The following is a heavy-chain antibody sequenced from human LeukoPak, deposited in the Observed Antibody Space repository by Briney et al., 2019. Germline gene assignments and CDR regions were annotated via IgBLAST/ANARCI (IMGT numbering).Heavy chain of an antibody. CDR1: GFTFSSYW. CDR2: IKQDGNEK. Sequence: QAGGSLRLSCAASGFTFSSYWMSWVRQAPGKGLEWVANIKQDGNEKHHVGSVKGRFTISRDNAKKSLYLQMNSLRVEDTAVYYCARGRMKNDAFNIWGQGTLVTVSS. CDR3: ARGRMKNDAFNI. V-gene: IGHV3-7*01. J-gene: IGHJ3*02.